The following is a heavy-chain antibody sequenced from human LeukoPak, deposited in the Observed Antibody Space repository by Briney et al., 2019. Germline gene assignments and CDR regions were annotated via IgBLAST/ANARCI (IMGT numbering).Heavy chain of an antibody. CDR2: IYYSGST. V-gene: IGHV4-59*05. CDR3: ARLAAHVYYYYYMDV. D-gene: IGHD6-6*01. J-gene: IGHJ6*03. CDR1: GGSISSYY. Sequence: SETLSLTCTVSGGSISSYYWSWIRQPPGKGLEWIGSIYYSGSTYYNPSLKSRVTISVDTSKNQFSLKLSSVTAADTAVYYCARLAAHVYYYYYMDVWGKGTTVTVSS.